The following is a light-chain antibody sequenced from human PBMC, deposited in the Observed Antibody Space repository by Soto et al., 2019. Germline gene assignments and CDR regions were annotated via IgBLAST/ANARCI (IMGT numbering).Light chain of an antibody. J-gene: IGKJ2*01. CDR1: QSISCE. Sequence: EIVMTQSPATLSVSPGERATLSCRASQSISCELAWYQQRPGQPPRLLIYGVSTRSTGFPDRFSGSGSGSDFPLTISGLQSEDFAVYYCQQGHPWPLTFGQGT. V-gene: IGKV3-15*01. CDR3: QQGHPWPLT. CDR2: GVS.